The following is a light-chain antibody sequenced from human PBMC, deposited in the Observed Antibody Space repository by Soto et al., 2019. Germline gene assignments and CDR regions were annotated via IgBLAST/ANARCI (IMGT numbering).Light chain of an antibody. V-gene: IGLV2-14*01. J-gene: IGLJ2*01. CDR2: EVS. Sequence: QSALTQPASVSGSPGQSITISCTGTSSDVGGYNYVSWYQQHPGKAPKLMIYEVSNRPSGVSNRFSGSKSGNTASQTISGHPAEDEADYYCTSYTSSSVVFGGGTKLTVL. CDR1: SSDVGGYNY. CDR3: TSYTSSSVV.